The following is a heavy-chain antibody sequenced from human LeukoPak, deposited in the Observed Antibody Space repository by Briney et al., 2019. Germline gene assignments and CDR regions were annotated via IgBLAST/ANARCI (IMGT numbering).Heavy chain of an antibody. D-gene: IGHD6-6*01. CDR3: AKDGHIAARPPYDY. Sequence: GGSLLLAFATSGFTFSSYAMSSGRQAPGRGLGWDSAFSGSGGRTNYAHAEKGRFTISRDNSKNTLYLQMNSLRAEDTAVYYCAKDGHIAARPPYDYWGQGTLVTVSS. J-gene: IGHJ4*02. V-gene: IGHV3-23*01. CDR2: FSGSGGRT. CDR1: GFTFSSYA.